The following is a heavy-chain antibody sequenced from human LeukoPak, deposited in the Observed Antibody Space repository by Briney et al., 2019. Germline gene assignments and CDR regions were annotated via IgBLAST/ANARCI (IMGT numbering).Heavy chain of an antibody. Sequence: SETLSLTCTVSGGSISSYYWSWIRQPAGKGLEWIGRIYTSGSTNYNPSLKSRVTMSVDTSKNQFSLKLSSVTAADTAVYYCARAKGSDTVVTPNFDYWGQGTLVTISS. CDR3: ARAKGSDTVVTPNFDY. V-gene: IGHV4-4*07. J-gene: IGHJ4*02. D-gene: IGHD4-23*01. CDR2: IYTSGST. CDR1: GGSISSYY.